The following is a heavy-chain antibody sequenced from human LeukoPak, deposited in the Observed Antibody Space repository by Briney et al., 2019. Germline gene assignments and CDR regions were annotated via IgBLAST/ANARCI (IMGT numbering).Heavy chain of an antibody. J-gene: IGHJ5*02. D-gene: IGHD3-3*01. Sequence: SVKVSCKASGGTFSSYAISWVRQAPGQGLEWMGGIIPIFGTANYAQKFQGRVTITADESTSTAYMELSSLRSEDTAVYYCAREPVSDYDFSSHNWFDPWGQGTLVTVSS. CDR1: GGTFSSYA. CDR3: AREPVSDYDFSSHNWFDP. V-gene: IGHV1-69*01. CDR2: IIPIFGTA.